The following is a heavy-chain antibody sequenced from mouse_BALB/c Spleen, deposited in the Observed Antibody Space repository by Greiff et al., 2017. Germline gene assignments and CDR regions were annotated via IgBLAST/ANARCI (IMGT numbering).Heavy chain of an antibody. Sequence: EVKLVESGGGLVKPGGSLKLSCAASGFTFSDYYMYWVRQTPEKRLEWVATISDGGSYTYYPDSVKGRFTISRDNAKNNLYLQMSSLKSEDTAMYYCARGGGHFYAMDYWGQGTSVTVSS. V-gene: IGHV5-4*02. CDR3: ARGGGHFYAMDY. CDR2: ISDGGSYT. CDR1: GFTFSDYY. J-gene: IGHJ4*01.